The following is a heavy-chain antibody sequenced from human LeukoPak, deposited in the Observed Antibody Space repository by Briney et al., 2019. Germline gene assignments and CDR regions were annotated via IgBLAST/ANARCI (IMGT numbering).Heavy chain of an antibody. Sequence: PGGSLRLSCATSGFSFSSYAMNWVRQGPGKGLEWVSGIRGNGGNTYYADSVKGRFTISRDNSKNTLYLQMNSLRAEDTAVYYCAKDGGWLPTYFDNWGQGTLVSVSS. V-gene: IGHV3-23*01. CDR3: AKDGGWLPTYFDN. J-gene: IGHJ4*02. D-gene: IGHD3-22*01. CDR1: GFSFSSYA. CDR2: IRGNGGNT.